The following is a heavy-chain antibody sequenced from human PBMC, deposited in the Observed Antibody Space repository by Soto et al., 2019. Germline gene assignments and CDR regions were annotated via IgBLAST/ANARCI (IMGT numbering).Heavy chain of an antibody. CDR1: GYTFTSYG. CDR2: ISAYNGNT. V-gene: IGHV1-18*01. Sequence: QVQLGQSGAEVKKPGASVKVSCKASGYTFTSYGISWVRQAPGQGLEWMGWISAYNGNTNYAQKLQGRVTMTTDTSTSTAYMELRILRSDDTAVYYCAYGGIAVAGMRGNYYYYYGMDVWGQGTTVTVSS. J-gene: IGHJ6*02. CDR3: AYGGIAVAGMRGNYYYYYGMDV. D-gene: IGHD6-19*01.